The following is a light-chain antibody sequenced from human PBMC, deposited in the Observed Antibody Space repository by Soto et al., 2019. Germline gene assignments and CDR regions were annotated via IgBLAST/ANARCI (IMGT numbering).Light chain of an antibody. J-gene: IGKJ1*01. CDR3: QQRYRWPET. V-gene: IGKV3-11*01. Sequence: EIVLTQSPGTLSLSPGERATLSCRASQSVTNFLAWYQQKPGQSPSLLIYNASHRATGIPARFSGSGPGTDFTLTISSLEPEDFAVYYCQQRYRWPETFGQGTKVDIK. CDR1: QSVTNF. CDR2: NAS.